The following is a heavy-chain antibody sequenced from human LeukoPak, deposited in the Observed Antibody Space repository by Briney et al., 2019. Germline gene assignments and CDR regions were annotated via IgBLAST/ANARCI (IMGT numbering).Heavy chain of an antibody. V-gene: IGHV3-21*01. CDR2: ITSSSSHI. J-gene: IGHJ4*02. CDR1: GFTFSSYS. Sequence: GGSLRLSCAASGFTFSSYSMNWVRQAPGKGLEWVSSITSSSSHIYYADSVKGRFTISRDNAKNSLYLQMNSLRADDTAVYYCARVRLVTDYWGQGTLVTVSS. D-gene: IGHD3-9*01. CDR3: ARVRLVTDY.